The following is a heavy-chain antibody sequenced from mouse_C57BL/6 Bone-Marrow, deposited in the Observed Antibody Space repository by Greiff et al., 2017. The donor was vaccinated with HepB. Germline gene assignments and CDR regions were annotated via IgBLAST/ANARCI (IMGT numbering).Heavy chain of an antibody. CDR3: ARVNWVWFAY. Sequence: EVQLVESGPGLVKPSQSLSLTCSVTGYSITSGYYWNWIRQFPGNKLEWMGYISYDGSNNYNPSLKNRISITRDTSKNQFFLKLNSVTTEDTATYYCARVNWVWFAYWGQGTLVTVSA. D-gene: IGHD4-1*01. CDR1: GYSITSGYY. CDR2: ISYDGSN. V-gene: IGHV3-6*01. J-gene: IGHJ3*01.